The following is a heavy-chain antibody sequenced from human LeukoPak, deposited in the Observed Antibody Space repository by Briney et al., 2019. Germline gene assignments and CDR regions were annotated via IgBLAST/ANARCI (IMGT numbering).Heavy chain of an antibody. CDR2: FNSDGRST. J-gene: IGHJ4*02. V-gene: IGHV3-74*01. D-gene: IGHD3/OR15-3a*01. Sequence: GGSLRLSCTASGFTFSNYYMHWVRQAPGKGLVWVSRFNSDGRSTAYADSVKGRFTISRDNAKNTLYLQMNSLRAEDTAIYYCARAISNDFSKTLDYWGQGSLVTVSS. CDR1: GFTFSNYY. CDR3: ARAISNDFSKTLDY.